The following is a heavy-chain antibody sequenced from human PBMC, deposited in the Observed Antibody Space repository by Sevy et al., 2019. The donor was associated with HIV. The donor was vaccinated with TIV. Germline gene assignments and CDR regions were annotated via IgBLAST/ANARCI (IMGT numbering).Heavy chain of an antibody. V-gene: IGHV4-59*08. CDR1: GGSITSLY. Sequence: ETLSVTCTVSGGSITSLYWNWIRQPPGKGLEWIANIYYNGHINYNPSLKSRVTLSLDTSKNQFSLRLSSVTAADTAMYYCAGENAWGRGYSWGQGTLVTVSS. D-gene: IGHD1-26*01. J-gene: IGHJ4*02. CDR2: IYYNGHI. CDR3: AGENAWGRGYS.